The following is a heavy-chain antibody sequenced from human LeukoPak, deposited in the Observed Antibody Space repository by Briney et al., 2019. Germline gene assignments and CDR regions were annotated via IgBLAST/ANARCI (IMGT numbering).Heavy chain of an antibody. CDR2: ISGTGGTT. J-gene: IGHJ4*02. Sequence: GGSLRLSCAASGFTFSDYYMSWVRQAPGKGLECVSTISGTGGTTYYADSVKGRFTISRDNSKNTLFLQFNSLRADDTDVYYCAKGRGTTVTAAANYWGQGTLVTVSS. CDR1: GFTFSDYY. V-gene: IGHV3-23*01. D-gene: IGHD4-17*01. CDR3: AKGRGTTVTAAANY.